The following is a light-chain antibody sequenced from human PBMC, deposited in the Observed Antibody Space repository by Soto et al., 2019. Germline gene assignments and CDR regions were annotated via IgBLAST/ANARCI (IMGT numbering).Light chain of an antibody. CDR3: QQYDSSPLYT. CDR1: QSVRGNY. Sequence: DIVLTQSPGTLSLSPGERATLSCRASQSVRGNYLAWYQQKPGQALRLLIYGASSRATGMPDRFSGSGSGTDFNLTISRLEPEDFAVYYCQQYDSSPLYTFGQGTKLEIK. CDR2: GAS. V-gene: IGKV3-20*01. J-gene: IGKJ2*01.